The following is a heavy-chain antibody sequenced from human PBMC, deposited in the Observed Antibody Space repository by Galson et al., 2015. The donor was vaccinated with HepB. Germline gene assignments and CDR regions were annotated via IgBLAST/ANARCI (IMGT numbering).Heavy chain of an antibody. CDR3: ARTSPAAIGDDAFDI. Sequence: SVTVSCKASGSTFTSYGISWVRQAPGQGLEWMGWISAYNGNTNYAQKLQGRVTMTTDTSTSTAYMELRSLRSDDTAVYYCARTSPAAIGDDAFDIWGQGTMVTVSS. V-gene: IGHV1-18*01. J-gene: IGHJ3*02. D-gene: IGHD2-2*01. CDR2: ISAYNGNT. CDR1: GSTFTSYG.